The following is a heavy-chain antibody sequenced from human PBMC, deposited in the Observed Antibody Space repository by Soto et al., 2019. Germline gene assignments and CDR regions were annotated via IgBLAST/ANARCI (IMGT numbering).Heavy chain of an antibody. D-gene: IGHD3-22*01. CDR2: IIPIFGTA. Sequence: SVKVSCKASGGTFSSYAISWVRQAPGQGLEWMGGIIPIFGTANYAQKFQGRVTITADESTSTAYMELSSLRSEDTAVYYCARVYDSSGFYYYYGMDVWGQGTTVTVSS. J-gene: IGHJ6*02. CDR3: ARVYDSSGFYYYYGMDV. V-gene: IGHV1-69*13. CDR1: GGTFSSYA.